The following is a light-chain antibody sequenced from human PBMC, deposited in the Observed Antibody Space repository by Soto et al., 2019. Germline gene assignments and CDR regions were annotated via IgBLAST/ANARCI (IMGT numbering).Light chain of an antibody. CDR1: QSISTY. J-gene: IGKJ5*01. CDR3: QQRSQWPPMT. V-gene: IGKV3-11*01. CDR2: DAS. Sequence: ILLTQSPVTLSFSPWQRATLSCSSSQSISTYLAWYQVKPGQAPRLLIYDASSRATGVPARFSGSGSGTDFSLTISSLEPEDVAVYYCQQRSQWPPMTFGQGTRLEIK.